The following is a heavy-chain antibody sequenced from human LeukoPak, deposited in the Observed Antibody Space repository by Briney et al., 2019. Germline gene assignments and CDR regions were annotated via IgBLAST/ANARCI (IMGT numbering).Heavy chain of an antibody. Sequence: GSLRLSCAASGFTFSSYAMSWIRQPPGKGLEWIGEINHSGSTNYNPSLKSRVTISVDTSKNQFSLKLSSVTAADTAVYYCARGLTTMVRGVIIRRRYFDYWGQGTLVTVSS. J-gene: IGHJ4*02. V-gene: IGHV4-34*01. CDR1: GFTFSSYA. CDR3: ARGLTTMVRGVIIRRRYFDY. CDR2: INHSGST. D-gene: IGHD3-10*01.